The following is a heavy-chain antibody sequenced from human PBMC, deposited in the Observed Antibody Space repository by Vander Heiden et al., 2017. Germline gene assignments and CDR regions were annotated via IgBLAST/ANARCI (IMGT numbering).Heavy chain of an antibody. Sequence: QAPLVESGGGVVPPGRSLSLSCAASGFTFSRSGMHRVRQAPGKGLDWVAVIWYGGSNKYYADSVKGGVTISRDNSKNAQYLQMNSLRAEDTAVYYCARSRIRDYYYYGMDVWGQGTTVTVSS. D-gene: IGHD3-16*01. V-gene: IGHV3-33*01. CDR2: IWYGGSNK. CDR1: GFTFSRSG. CDR3: ARSRIRDYYYYGMDV. J-gene: IGHJ6*02.